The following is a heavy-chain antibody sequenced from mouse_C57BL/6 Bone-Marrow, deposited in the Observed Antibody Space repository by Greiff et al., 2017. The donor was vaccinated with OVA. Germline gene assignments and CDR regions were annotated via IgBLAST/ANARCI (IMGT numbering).Heavy chain of an antibody. Sequence: EVMLVESGGDLVKPGGSLKLSCAASGFTFSSYGMSWVRQTPDKRLEWVATISSGGSYTYYPDSVKGRFTISRDNAKNTLYLQRSSLKSEDTAMYYCARPTTGFAYWGQGTLVTVSA. V-gene: IGHV5-6*01. J-gene: IGHJ3*01. CDR3: ARPTTGFAY. CDR1: GFTFSSYG. D-gene: IGHD2-12*01. CDR2: ISSGGSYT.